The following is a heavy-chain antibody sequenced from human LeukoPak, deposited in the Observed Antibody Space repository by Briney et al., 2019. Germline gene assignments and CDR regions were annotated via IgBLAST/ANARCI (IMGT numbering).Heavy chain of an antibody. D-gene: IGHD2-15*01. CDR2: ISSSSSYI. J-gene: IGHJ5*02. CDR3: ARDIGYCSGGSCPNWFDP. V-gene: IGHV3-21*01. CDR1: GFTFSSYS. Sequence: GGSLRLSCAASGFTFSSYSMNWVCQAPGKGLEWVSSISSSSSYIYYADSVKGRFTISRDNAKNSLYLQMNSLRAEDTAVYYCARDIGYCSGGSCPNWFDPWGQGTLVTVSS.